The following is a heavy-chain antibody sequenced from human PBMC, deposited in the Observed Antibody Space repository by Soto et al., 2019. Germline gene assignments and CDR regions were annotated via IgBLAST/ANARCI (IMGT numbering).Heavy chain of an antibody. J-gene: IGHJ4*02. V-gene: IGHV3-15*07. D-gene: IGHD1-26*01. Sequence: EVQLVESGGGLVKPGGSLRLSCAASGFTFSNAWINWVRQAPGKGLEWVVRIKSKTDGGTTDYAAPVKVKCPIKRNDSKNTKSLQMKSLKTEDTAVYYCTTDLIWPPAELLIACWGQGTLVTVSS. CDR2: IKSKTDGGTT. CDR1: GFTFSNAW. CDR3: TTDLIWPPAELLIAC.